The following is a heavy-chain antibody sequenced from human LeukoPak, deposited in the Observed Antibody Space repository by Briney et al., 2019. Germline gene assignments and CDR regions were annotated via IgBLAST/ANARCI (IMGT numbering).Heavy chain of an antibody. J-gene: IGHJ4*02. V-gene: IGHV4-61*02. D-gene: IGHD1-14*01. Sequence: SETLSLTCTVSGGSISRGTYYWSWIRQPAGKGLEWIGRIYTSGSTNYNPSLKSRFTIAIATSKNQFSLKLTSVTAADTAVYYCAREPSASRGIRFVDWGQGTLVTVSS. CDR3: AREPSASRGIRFVD. CDR2: IYTSGST. CDR1: GGSISRGTYY.